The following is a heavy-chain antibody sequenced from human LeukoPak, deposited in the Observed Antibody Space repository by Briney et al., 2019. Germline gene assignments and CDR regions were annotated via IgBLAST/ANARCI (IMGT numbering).Heavy chain of an antibody. J-gene: IGHJ5*02. CDR2: IYTSGST. CDR3: TRRGRAPSNWFDP. D-gene: IGHD2-8*01. Sequence: SETLSLTCTVSGGSISSYYWSWIRQPAGKGLEWIGRIYTSGSTNYNPSFQGQVTISADTSINTAYLQWSSLRASDTAIYYCTRRGRAPSNWFDPWGQGTLVTVSS. V-gene: IGHV4-4*07. CDR1: GGSISSYY.